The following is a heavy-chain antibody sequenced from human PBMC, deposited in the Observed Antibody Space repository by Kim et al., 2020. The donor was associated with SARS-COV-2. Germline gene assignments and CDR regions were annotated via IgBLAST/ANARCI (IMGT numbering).Heavy chain of an antibody. V-gene: IGHV3-23*01. Sequence: GGSLRLSCAASGFTFSSYAMSWVRQAPGKGLEWVSAISGSGGSTYYADSVKGRFTISRDNSKNTLYLQMNSLRAEDTAVYYCAKDSYFDYGGNSEVWGDDYWGQGTLVTVSS. CDR1: GFTFSSYA. D-gene: IGHD4-17*01. J-gene: IGHJ4*02. CDR2: ISGSGGST. CDR3: AKDSYFDYGGNSEVWGDDY.